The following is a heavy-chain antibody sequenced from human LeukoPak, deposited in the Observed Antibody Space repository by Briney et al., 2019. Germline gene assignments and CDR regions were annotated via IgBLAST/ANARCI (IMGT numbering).Heavy chain of an antibody. Sequence: GGSLRLSCAASGFTFSSYWMRWVRQAPGKGLVWVSRINSDGSSTSYADSVKGRFTISRDNAKNTLYLQMNSLRAEDTAVYYCARGAYYYDSSGYYPDDAFDIWGQGTMVTVSS. J-gene: IGHJ3*02. CDR1: GFTFSSYW. D-gene: IGHD3-22*01. CDR2: INSDGSST. V-gene: IGHV3-74*01. CDR3: ARGAYYYDSSGYYPDDAFDI.